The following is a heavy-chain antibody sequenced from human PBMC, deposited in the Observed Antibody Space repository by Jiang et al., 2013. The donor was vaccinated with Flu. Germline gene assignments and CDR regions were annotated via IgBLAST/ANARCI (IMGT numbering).Heavy chain of an antibody. J-gene: IGHJ6*02. CDR2: IHYTGST. Sequence: GLVKPSETLSLTCTVSDGSLTINGYYWSWIRQPPGKGLEWIGSIHYTGSTNYSPSLQSRVTISLDTAKNQFSLKLISVTAPDTAVYYCARSYCGGDCYSMFGYSYYGMDVWGQGTTVTVSS. V-gene: IGHV4-61*08. D-gene: IGHD2-21*02. CDR1: DGSLTINGYY. CDR3: ARSYCGGDCYSMFGYSYYGMDV.